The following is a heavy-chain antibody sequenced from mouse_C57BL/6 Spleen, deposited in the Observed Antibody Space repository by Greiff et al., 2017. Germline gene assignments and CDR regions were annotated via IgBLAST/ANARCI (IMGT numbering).Heavy chain of an antibody. J-gene: IGHJ2*01. CDR2: IRNKANGYTT. V-gene: IGHV7-3*01. D-gene: IGHD2-4*01. CDR3: ARGDYDGFDY. CDR1: GFTFTDYY. Sequence: EVKLMESGGGLVQPGGSLSLSCAASGFTFTDYYMSWVRQPPGKALEWLGFIRNKANGYTTEYSASVKGRFTISRDNSQSILYLQMNALRAEDSATYYCARGDYDGFDYWGQGTTLTVSS.